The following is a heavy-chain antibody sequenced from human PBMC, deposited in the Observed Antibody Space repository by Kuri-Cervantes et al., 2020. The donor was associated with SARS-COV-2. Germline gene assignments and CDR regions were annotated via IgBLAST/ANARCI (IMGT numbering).Heavy chain of an antibody. V-gene: IGHV4-34*01. CDR2: INHSGST. CDR3: ARGFDY. Sequence: SETLSLTCAVYGGSFSGYYWSWIRQPPGKGLEWIGEINHSGSTNYNPSLKSRVTISVDTSKNQFSLKLSSVTAADTAVYYCARGFDYWGQGTLVTVSS. CDR1: GGSFSGYY. J-gene: IGHJ4*02.